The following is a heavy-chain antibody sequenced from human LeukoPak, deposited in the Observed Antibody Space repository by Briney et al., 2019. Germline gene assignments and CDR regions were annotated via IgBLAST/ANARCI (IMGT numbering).Heavy chain of an antibody. Sequence: SETPSLTCSVSGGSIRNYYWSWIRQPPGKGLEWIAFIFHSGNSNYNPSLKSRVTISIDTSKNQFSLKLSSVTAADTAVYYCAREDSREGYRPLDYWGQGTLVTVSS. D-gene: IGHD3-22*01. V-gene: IGHV4-59*01. CDR3: AREDSREGYRPLDY. J-gene: IGHJ4*02. CDR2: IFHSGNS. CDR1: GGSIRNYY.